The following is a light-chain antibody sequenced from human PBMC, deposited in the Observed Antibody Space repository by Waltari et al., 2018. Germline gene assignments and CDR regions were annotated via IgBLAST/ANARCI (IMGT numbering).Light chain of an antibody. Sequence: DIVLTQPPGPLSLSSGESATLSCRASQSVSSSYLAWYQQKPGQAPRLLIYGSSSRATGIPDRFSGSGSGTDFTLTISRLEPEDFAVYYCQQYGSSPPFTFGPGTKVDIK. V-gene: IGKV3-20*01. J-gene: IGKJ3*01. CDR1: QSVSSSY. CDR3: QQYGSSPPFT. CDR2: GSS.